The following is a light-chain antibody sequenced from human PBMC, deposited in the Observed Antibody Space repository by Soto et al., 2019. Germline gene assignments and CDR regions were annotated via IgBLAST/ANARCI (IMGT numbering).Light chain of an antibody. J-gene: IGKJ5*01. CDR3: EQSYCLPFT. V-gene: IGKV1-39*01. CDR1: QSINSY. Sequence: DIQMTQSPSSLSASVGDRVTITCRASQSINSYLNWYSQKPGEAPNLLIFAASSLQSGVPSRFRGSESGADFSLTISSLQPEDSATYDGEQSYCLPFTFGRRTRLEI. CDR2: AAS.